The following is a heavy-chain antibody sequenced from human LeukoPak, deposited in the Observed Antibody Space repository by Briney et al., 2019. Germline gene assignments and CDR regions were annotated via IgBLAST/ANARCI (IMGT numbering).Heavy chain of an antibody. CDR2: ITPFNGNT. J-gene: IGHJ6*02. D-gene: IGHD3-3*01. V-gene: IGHV1-45*02. CDR3: ASQRITIFGVVRRGMDV. Sequence: SVKVSCKASGYTFTGYYMHWVRQAPGQGLEWMGWITPFNGNTNYAQKFQDRVTITRDRSMSTAYMELSSLRSEDTAMYYCASQRITIFGVVRRGMDVWGQGTTVIVSS. CDR1: GYTFTGYY.